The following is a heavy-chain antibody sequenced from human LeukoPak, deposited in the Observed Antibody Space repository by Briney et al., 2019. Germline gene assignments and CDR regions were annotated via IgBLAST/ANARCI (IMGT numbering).Heavy chain of an antibody. CDR3: ARDATVTPPYYYYYGMDV. Sequence: GASVKVSCKASGYTFTAYYMHWVRQAPGQGLEWMGWINPNSGGTNYAQKFQGRVTMTRDTSISTAYMELSRLRSDDTAVYYCARDATVTPPYYYYYGMDVWGQGTTVTVSS. J-gene: IGHJ6*02. D-gene: IGHD4-17*01. CDR1: GYTFTAYY. CDR2: INPNSGGT. V-gene: IGHV1-2*02.